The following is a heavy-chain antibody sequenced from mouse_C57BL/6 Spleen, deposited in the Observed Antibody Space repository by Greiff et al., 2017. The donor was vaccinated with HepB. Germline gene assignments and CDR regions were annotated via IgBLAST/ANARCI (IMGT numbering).Heavy chain of an antibody. D-gene: IGHD3-3*01. CDR3: AREGCDY. Sequence: QVQLKQSGAELARPGASVKLSCKASGYTFTSYGISWVKQRTGQGLEWIGEIYPRSGNTYYNEKFKGKATLTADKSSSTAYMELRSLTSEDSAVYFCAREGCDYWGQGTTLTVSS. V-gene: IGHV1-81*01. CDR2: IYPRSGNT. J-gene: IGHJ2*01. CDR1: GYTFTSYG.